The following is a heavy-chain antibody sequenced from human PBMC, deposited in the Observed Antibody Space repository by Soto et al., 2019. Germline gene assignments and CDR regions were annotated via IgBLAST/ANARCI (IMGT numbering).Heavy chain of an antibody. V-gene: IGHV6-1*01. Sequence: PSQTLSLTCAISGDSVSSNSAAWNWIRQSPSRGLEWLGRTYYRSKWYNDYAVSVKSRITINPDTSKNQFSLQLNSVTPEDTAVYYCARDVSSGWGIGGSYYGMEVWGQGTTVTVSS. D-gene: IGHD6-19*01. CDR3: ARDVSSGWGIGGSYYGMEV. CDR2: TYYRSKWYN. CDR1: GDSVSSNSAA. J-gene: IGHJ6*02.